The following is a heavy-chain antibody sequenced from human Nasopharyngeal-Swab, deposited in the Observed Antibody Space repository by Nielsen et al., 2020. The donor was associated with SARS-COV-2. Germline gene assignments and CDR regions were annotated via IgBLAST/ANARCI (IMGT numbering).Heavy chain of an antibody. Sequence: GGSLRLSCAASGFTFSSYSMNWVRQAPGKGLEWVSSISSSSGYIYYADSVKGRFTISRDNAKNSLYLQMSSLRAEDTAVYYCATYYDILTGYSEAFDIWGQGTMVTVSS. CDR2: ISSSSGYI. V-gene: IGHV3-21*01. CDR1: GFTFSSYS. D-gene: IGHD3-9*01. CDR3: ATYYDILTGYSEAFDI. J-gene: IGHJ3*02.